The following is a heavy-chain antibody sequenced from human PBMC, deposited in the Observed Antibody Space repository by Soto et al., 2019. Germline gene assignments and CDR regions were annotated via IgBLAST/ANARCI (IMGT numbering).Heavy chain of an antibody. CDR1: GFTFSSND. CDR2: ISVSDGST. J-gene: IGHJ4*02. V-gene: IGHV3-23*01. CDR3: AKGGWLEY. D-gene: IGHD2-15*01. Sequence: EVQLLESGGDLVQPGGSRRLSCEASGFTFSSNDMSWVRQTPGKGLEWVSTISVSDGSTWYADSVKGRFTVSRDDSKNTLYFQMKSLRAEDTAVYYCAKGGWLEYWGQGTLVTVSS.